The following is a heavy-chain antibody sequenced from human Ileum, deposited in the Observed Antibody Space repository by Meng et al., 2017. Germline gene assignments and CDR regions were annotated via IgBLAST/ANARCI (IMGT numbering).Heavy chain of an antibody. J-gene: IGHJ5*02. Sequence: HAHLQGSCAPPCSPPYTLPFACSASAWSFGGYCCMRNRPPPGKGLEWVVVIYHTCTTNYTASLKSRDTVSVQTSKNQVALKLNSVAAANASVYFRSRGGPWFNPWGQGTLVTVSS. CDR3: SRGGPWFNP. CDR1: AWSFGGYC. V-gene: IGHV4-34*01. CDR2: IYHTCTT.